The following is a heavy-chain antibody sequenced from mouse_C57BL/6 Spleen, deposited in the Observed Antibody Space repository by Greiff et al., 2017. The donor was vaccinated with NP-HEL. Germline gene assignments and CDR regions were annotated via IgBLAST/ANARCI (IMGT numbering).Heavy chain of an antibody. Sequence: EVQLVESGGGLVKPGGSLKLSCAASGFTFSSYTMSWVRQTPEKRLEWVATISGGGGNTYYPDSVKGRFTISRDNAKNTLYLQMSSLRSEDTALYYCARHRIYDGYSWFAYWGQGTLVTVSA. J-gene: IGHJ3*01. CDR3: ARHRIYDGYSWFAY. CDR1: GFTFSSYT. V-gene: IGHV5-9*01. D-gene: IGHD2-3*01. CDR2: ISGGGGNT.